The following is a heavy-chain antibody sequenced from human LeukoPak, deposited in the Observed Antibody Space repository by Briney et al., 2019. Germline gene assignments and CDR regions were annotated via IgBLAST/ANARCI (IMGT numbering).Heavy chain of an antibody. CDR3: ATDRPNYDILTGYHKDFDY. Sequence: GASVKVSCKVSGYTLTELSMHWVRQAPGKGLEWMGGFDPEYGETIYAQKFQGRVTMTEDTSTDTAYMELSSLRSEDTAVYYCATDRPNYDILTGYHKDFDYWGQGTLVTVSS. V-gene: IGHV1-24*01. CDR1: GYTLTELS. D-gene: IGHD3-9*01. CDR2: FDPEYGET. J-gene: IGHJ4*02.